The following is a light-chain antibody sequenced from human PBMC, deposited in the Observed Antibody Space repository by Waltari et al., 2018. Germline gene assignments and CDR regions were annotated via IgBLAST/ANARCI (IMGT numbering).Light chain of an antibody. V-gene: IGKV3-15*01. J-gene: IGKJ4*01. CDR1: QSVRTN. CDR2: GAS. CDR3: QQYYVWPPIT. Sequence: VLLTQSPASLSVSPGDTVILSCRASQSVRTNLVWYQQKAGQAPRTLIYGASTRASGVPSRFGGSGSETDFTLIISSLQSEDAAVCFCQQYYVWPPITFGGGTKLEI.